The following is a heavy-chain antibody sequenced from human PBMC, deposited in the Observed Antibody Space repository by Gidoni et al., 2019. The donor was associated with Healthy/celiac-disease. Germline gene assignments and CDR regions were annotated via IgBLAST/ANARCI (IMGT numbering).Heavy chain of an antibody. V-gene: IGHV1-46*01. J-gene: IGHJ3*02. CDR1: GYTFTSYY. Sequence: QVQLVQSGAEVKKPGASVKVSCTASGYTFTSYYIHWVRQAPGQGLEWMGIINPSGGGTSYAQKFQDRVTMTRDTSTSTVYMELSSLRSEDTAVYYCARPYSSGWGNAFDIWGQGTMVTVSS. CDR3: ARPYSSGWGNAFDI. CDR2: INPSGGGT. D-gene: IGHD6-19*01.